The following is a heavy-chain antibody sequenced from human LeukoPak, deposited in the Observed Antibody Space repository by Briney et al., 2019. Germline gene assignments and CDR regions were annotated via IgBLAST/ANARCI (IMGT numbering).Heavy chain of an antibody. CDR3: ARRTFKYYYDSSGYPKGGKYFDY. V-gene: IGHV4-61*02. D-gene: IGHD3-22*01. Sequence: TLSLTCTVSGGSVSSGTYYWNWIRQPAGKGLEWIGRIYTSGSTNYNPSLKSRVTISVDTSKNHFSLTLTSVTAADTAVYYCARRTFKYYYDSSGYPKGGKYFDYWGQGTLVTVSS. CDR2: IYTSGST. CDR1: GGSVSSGTYY. J-gene: IGHJ4*02.